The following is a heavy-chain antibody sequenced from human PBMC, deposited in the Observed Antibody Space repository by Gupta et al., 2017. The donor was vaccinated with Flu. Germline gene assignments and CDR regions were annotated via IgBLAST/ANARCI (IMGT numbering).Heavy chain of an antibody. V-gene: IGHV1-2*06. CDR2: INPNSGGT. CDR3: ARPGELMINGGFWFDP. Sequence: QVQLVQSGAEVKKPGASVKVSCKASGYTFTGYYMHWVRQAPGQGLEWMGRINPNSGGTNYAQKFQGRVTMTRDTSISTAYMELSRLRSDDTAVYYCARPGELMINGGFWFDPWGQGTLVTVSS. D-gene: IGHD7-27*01. CDR1: GYTFTGYY. J-gene: IGHJ5*02.